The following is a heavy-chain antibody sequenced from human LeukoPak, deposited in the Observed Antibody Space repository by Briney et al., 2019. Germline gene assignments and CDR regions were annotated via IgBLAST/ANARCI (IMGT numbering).Heavy chain of an antibody. J-gene: IGHJ4*02. CDR2: ISGSGGST. CDR1: GFTFSSYA. D-gene: IGHD6-19*01. V-gene: IGHV3-23*01. CDR3: ASVAPKSGYSSAFDY. Sequence: GGSLRLSCAASGFTFSSYAMSRVRQAPGKGLEWVSAISGSGGSTYYADSVKGRFTISRDNSKNTLYLQMNSLRAEDTAVYYCASVAPKSGYSSAFDYWGQGTLVTVSS.